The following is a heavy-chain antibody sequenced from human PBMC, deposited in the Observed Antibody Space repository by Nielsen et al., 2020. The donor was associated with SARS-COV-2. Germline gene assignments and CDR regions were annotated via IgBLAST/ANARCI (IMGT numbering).Heavy chain of an antibody. Sequence: SVKVSCKASGYTFTSYGISWVRQAPGQGLEWMGRIIPILGIANYAQKFQGRVTITADKSTSTAYMELSSLRSEDTAVYYCASNLEDYYYGMDVWGQGTTVTVSS. CDR1: GYTFTSYG. CDR3: ASNLEDYYYGMDV. V-gene: IGHV1-69*04. J-gene: IGHJ6*02. D-gene: IGHD5-24*01. CDR2: IIPILGIA.